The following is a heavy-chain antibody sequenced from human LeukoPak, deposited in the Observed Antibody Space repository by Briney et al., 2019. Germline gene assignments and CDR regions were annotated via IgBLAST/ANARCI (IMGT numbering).Heavy chain of an antibody. CDR1: GGSFSGYY. CDR2: INHSGST. J-gene: IGHJ4*02. CDR3: ARALRTPSIAAAGIGY. D-gene: IGHD6-13*01. V-gene: IGHV4-34*01. Sequence: SEILSLTCAVYGGSFSGYYWSWIRQPPGKGLEWIGEINHSGSTNYNPSLKSRVTISVDTSKNQFSLKLSSVTAADTAVYYCARALRTPSIAAAGIGYWGQGTLVTVSS.